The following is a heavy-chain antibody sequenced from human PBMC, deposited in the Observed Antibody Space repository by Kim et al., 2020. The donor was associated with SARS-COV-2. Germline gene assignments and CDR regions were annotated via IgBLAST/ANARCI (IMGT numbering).Heavy chain of an antibody. D-gene: IGHD6-19*01. V-gene: IGHV3-30*01. CDR3: ARDKQWLAGYYYYGMDV. J-gene: IGHJ6*02. Sequence: VKGRFTISRDNSKNTLYLTMNSLRAEDTAVYYCARDKQWLAGYYYYGMDVWGQGTTVTVSS.